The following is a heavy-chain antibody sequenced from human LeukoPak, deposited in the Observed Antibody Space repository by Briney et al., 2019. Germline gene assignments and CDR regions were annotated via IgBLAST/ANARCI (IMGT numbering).Heavy chain of an antibody. CDR2: IYYSGST. V-gene: IGHV4-61*01. Sequence: SETLSLTCAVSGGSVSSGSYYWSWIRQPPGKGLEWIGYIYYSGSTNYNPSLKSRVTVSVDTSKNQFSLKLSSVTAADTAVYYCARLKQLVRAADYWGQGTLVTVSS. CDR1: GGSVSSGSYY. D-gene: IGHD6-6*01. J-gene: IGHJ4*02. CDR3: ARLKQLVRAADY.